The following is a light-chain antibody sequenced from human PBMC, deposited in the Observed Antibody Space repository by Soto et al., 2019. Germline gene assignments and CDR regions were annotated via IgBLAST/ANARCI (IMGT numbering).Light chain of an antibody. Sequence: DFQMTQSPSSLSASVGDGVTITCRTSQGIRNNLAWYQQKPGKVPQLLIYTASTLHSGVPSRFSGSGSGTDFTLTISSLQPEDVGTYYCQKCTGAPFTFGPGTTVDIK. CDR1: QGIRNN. CDR2: TAS. V-gene: IGKV1-27*01. CDR3: QKCTGAPFT. J-gene: IGKJ3*01.